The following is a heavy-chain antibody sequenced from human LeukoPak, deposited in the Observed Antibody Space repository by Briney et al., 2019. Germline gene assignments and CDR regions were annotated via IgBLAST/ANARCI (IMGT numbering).Heavy chain of an antibody. J-gene: IGHJ4*02. CDR2: IYHSGST. D-gene: IGHD2-2*01. Sequence: SQTLSLTCTVSGGSISSGGYYWSWIRQPPGKGLEWIGYIYHSGSTYYNPSLKSRVTISVDTSKNQFSLKLSSVTAADTAVYYCARRPRDIVVVPAAPFDYWGQGTLVTVSS. V-gene: IGHV4-30-2*03. CDR1: GGSISSGGYY. CDR3: ARRPRDIVVVPAAPFDY.